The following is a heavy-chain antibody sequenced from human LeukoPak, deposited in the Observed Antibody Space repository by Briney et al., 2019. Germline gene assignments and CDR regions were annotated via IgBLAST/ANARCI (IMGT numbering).Heavy chain of an antibody. D-gene: IGHD2-15*01. CDR1: GGSISSSF. V-gene: IGHV4-4*07. CDR2: IYADGST. Sequence: SETLSLTCTVSGGSISSSFWSWIRQPAGKGLEWIGRIYADGSTNYNPSPKSRITMSLDTPENQFSLKLTSVTAADTAVYFCARAPSGCGGTCAFDYWGQGTLVTVSS. J-gene: IGHJ4*02. CDR3: ARAPSGCGGTCAFDY.